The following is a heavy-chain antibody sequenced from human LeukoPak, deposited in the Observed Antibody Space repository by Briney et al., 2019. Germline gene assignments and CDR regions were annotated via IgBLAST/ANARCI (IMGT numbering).Heavy chain of an antibody. J-gene: IGHJ4*02. CDR1: GFTFDDYA. D-gene: IGHD5-18*01. CDR3: AKDGGGGLGYSVDY. Sequence: GGSLRLSCAASGFTFDDYAMHWVRQAPGKGLEWVSGISWNSGSIGYADSVKGRFTISRDNAKNSLYLQMNSLRAEDTALYYCAKDGGGGLGYSVDYWGQGTLVTVSS. V-gene: IGHV3-9*01. CDR2: ISWNSGSI.